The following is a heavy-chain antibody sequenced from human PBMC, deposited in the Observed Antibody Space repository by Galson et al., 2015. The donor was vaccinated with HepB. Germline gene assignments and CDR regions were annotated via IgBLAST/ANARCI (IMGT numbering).Heavy chain of an antibody. J-gene: IGHJ3*02. CDR1: GYTFTGYY. D-gene: IGHD1-26*01. Sequence: SVKVSCKASGYTFTGYYMHWVRQAPGQGLEWMGWINPNSGGTNYAQKFQGRVTMTRDTSISTAYMELSRLRSDDTAVYYCARGLVGTGGTGPPGSDAFDIWGRATMVTVSS. V-gene: IGHV1-2*02. CDR3: ARGLVGTGGTGPPGSDAFDI. CDR2: INPNSGGT.